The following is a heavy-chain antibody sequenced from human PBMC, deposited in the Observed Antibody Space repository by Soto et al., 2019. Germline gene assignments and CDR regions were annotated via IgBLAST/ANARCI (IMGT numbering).Heavy chain of an antibody. Sequence: SETLSLTCTVSGGSIRNGDYYWGWIRQPPGKGLEGIGYVYYSGTTYSHPSLNSRVSISVDTSDNQFSLRLTSVTAADTAVYYCVTVNLVGAAYYFDYWGPGTLVTVSS. CDR1: GGSIRNGDYY. D-gene: IGHD1-26*01. CDR2: VYYSGTT. CDR3: VTVNLVGAAYYFDY. J-gene: IGHJ4*02. V-gene: IGHV4-30-4*01.